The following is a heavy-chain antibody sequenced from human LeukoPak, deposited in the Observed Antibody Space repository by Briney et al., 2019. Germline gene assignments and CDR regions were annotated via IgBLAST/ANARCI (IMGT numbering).Heavy chain of an antibody. J-gene: IGHJ4*02. CDR3: AKQEVDSYGRSDYYPYYFDY. D-gene: IGHD3-22*01. CDR2: IGGSAVTT. Sequence: GGSLRLSCAASGFTFSIYAMYWVRQAPGKGLECVSAIGGSAVTTYFADSVKGGFTISRDNSKNTLYLQMNSLRAENTPVCYFAKQEVDSYGRSDYYPYYFDYWGQGTLVTVSS. CDR1: GFTFSIYA. V-gene: IGHV3-23*01.